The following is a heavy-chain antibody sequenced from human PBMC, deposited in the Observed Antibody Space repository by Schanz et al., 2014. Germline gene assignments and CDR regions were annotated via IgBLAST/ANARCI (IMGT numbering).Heavy chain of an antibody. V-gene: IGHV4-39*01. CDR3: VRHGNYEFWHGPTPQFEN. CDR2: LYYTGKT. Sequence: QLHLQESGPGLAKPSETLSLICSVSGGSISTSSRYWGWIRQSPGKGLEWLGSLYYTGKTHYNPPLKGKVTIPLDTSKNQSSLNLTSVTAADTAVYYCVRHGNYEFWHGPTPQFENWGQGTLVTVS. J-gene: IGHJ4*02. CDR1: GGSISTSSRY. D-gene: IGHD3-3*01.